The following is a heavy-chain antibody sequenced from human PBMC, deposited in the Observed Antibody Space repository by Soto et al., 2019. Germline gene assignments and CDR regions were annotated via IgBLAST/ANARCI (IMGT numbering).Heavy chain of an antibody. CDR1: GDSVSSNTAT. J-gene: IGHJ4*02. Sequence: SQTLSLTCAISGDSVSSNTATWNWIRQSPSRGLEWLGRTYFRTNWYTDYAGCVKSRVIITPDPSNNQFSLQLDAVTPEDTAVYFCAKGGSVGPKTGYAFDAWGQGIMVTVSS. CDR2: TYFRTNWYT. D-gene: IGHD5-12*01. V-gene: IGHV6-1*01. CDR3: AKGGSVGPKTGYAFDA.